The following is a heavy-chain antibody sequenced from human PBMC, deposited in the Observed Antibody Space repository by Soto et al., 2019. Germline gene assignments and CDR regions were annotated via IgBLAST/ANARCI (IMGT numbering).Heavy chain of an antibody. CDR2: IYHSGST. CDR3: ARVHYYGSCSSLNWFEP. J-gene: IGHJ5*02. Sequence: QLQLQESGSGLVKPSQTLSLTCAVSGGSISSGGYSWSWIRQPPGKGLEWIGYIYHSGSTYYNPSLKSRGTISVDRSKNQFSLKLSSVTAADTAVYYCARVHYYGSCSSLNWFEPWGQGTLVTVSS. CDR1: GGSISSGGYS. D-gene: IGHD3-10*01. V-gene: IGHV4-30-2*01.